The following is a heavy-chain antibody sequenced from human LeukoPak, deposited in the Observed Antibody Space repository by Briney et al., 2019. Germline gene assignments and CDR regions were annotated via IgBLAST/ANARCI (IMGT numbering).Heavy chain of an antibody. CDR2: ISRSSSSI. CDR1: GFTFSSSG. CDR3: ARDLSPVVRASPMGY. V-gene: IGHV3-48*02. Sequence: GRSLRLSCAASGFTFSSSGMDWFRQAPGKGLEWVSYISRSSSSIYYADSVKGRFTISRDSAKNSLYLQMNSLRDEDTAVYYCARDLSPVVRASPMGYWGQGTLVTVSS. J-gene: IGHJ4*02. D-gene: IGHD3-10*01.